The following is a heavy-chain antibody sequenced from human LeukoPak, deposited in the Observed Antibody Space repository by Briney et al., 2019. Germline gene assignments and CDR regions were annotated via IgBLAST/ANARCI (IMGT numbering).Heavy chain of an antibody. J-gene: IGHJ6*02. CDR3: ARGNVGDTWGNDYGMDV. Sequence: GESLKISCKGSGYSFTSYWIGWVRQMPGKGLEWMGIIYPGDSDTRYSPSFQGQVTISADKSISTAYLQWSSLKASDTAMYYCARGNVGDTWGNDYGMDVWGQGTTVTVSS. CDR1: GYSFTSYW. CDR2: IYPGDSDT. D-gene: IGHD2-21*02. V-gene: IGHV5-51*01.